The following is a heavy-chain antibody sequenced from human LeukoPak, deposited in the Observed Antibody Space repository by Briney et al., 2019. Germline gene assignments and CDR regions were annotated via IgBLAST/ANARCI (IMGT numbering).Heavy chain of an antibody. CDR1: GGTFSSYA. Sequence: ASVKVSCKASGGTFSSYAINWVRQATGQGLEWMGWMNPNSGNTGYAQKFQGRVTITRNTSISTAYMELSSLRSEDTAVYYCARGGILTGYYIFDYWGQGTLVTVSS. V-gene: IGHV1-8*03. CDR2: MNPNSGNT. J-gene: IGHJ4*02. D-gene: IGHD3-9*01. CDR3: ARGGILTGYYIFDY.